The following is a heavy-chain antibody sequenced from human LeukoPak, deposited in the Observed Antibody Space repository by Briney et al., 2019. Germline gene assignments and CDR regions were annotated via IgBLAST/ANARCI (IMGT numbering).Heavy chain of an antibody. V-gene: IGHV3-23*01. CDR2: ISGSGGST. CDR3: AKDLEDTYDSSGYYHTD. D-gene: IGHD3-22*01. CDR1: GFTFSSYA. J-gene: IGHJ4*02. Sequence: PGGSLRLSCAASGFTFSSYAMSWVRQAPGKGLEWVSAISGSGGSTYYADSVKGRFTISRDNSKNTLYLQMNSLRAEDTAVYYCAKDLEDTYDSSGYYHTDWGQGTLVTVSS.